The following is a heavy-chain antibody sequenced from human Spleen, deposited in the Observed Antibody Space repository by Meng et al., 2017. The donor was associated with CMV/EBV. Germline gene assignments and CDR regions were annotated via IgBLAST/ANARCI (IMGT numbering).Heavy chain of an antibody. CDR3: ARTRGYSYGLDY. Sequence: SCKASEYTFTGYYMHGMRQAPGQGLEWMGRINSNSDGTNYAQKFQNRITMTRDTSISTAYMELSRLTSDDTTVYYCARTRGYSYGLDYWGQGTLVTVSS. V-gene: IGHV1-2*06. CDR1: EYTFTGYY. D-gene: IGHD5-18*01. J-gene: IGHJ4*02. CDR2: INSNSDGT.